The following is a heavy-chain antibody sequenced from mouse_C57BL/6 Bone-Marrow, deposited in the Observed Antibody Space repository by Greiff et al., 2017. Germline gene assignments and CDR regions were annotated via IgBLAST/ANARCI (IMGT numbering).Heavy chain of an antibody. CDR3: ARWGSNYVDYAMDY. CDR2: IYPGSGNT. CDR1: GYTFTDYY. Sequence: QVQLQQSGAELVRPGASVKLSCKASGYTFTDYYINWVKQRPGQGLEWIARIYPGSGNTYYNEKFKGKATLTAEKSSSTAYMQLSSLTSEDSAVYVCARWGSNYVDYAMDYWGQGTSVTVSS. D-gene: IGHD2-5*01. J-gene: IGHJ4*01. V-gene: IGHV1-76*01.